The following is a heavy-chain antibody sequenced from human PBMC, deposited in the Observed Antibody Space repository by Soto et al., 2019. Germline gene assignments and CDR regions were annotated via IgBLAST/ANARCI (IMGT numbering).Heavy chain of an antibody. J-gene: IGHJ4*02. Sequence: QVQLVQSGAEVKEPGSSVKVSCKASGGTFNGYSISWVRQAPGQGLEWVGGTIPIFTTANYAPTLQGRVTITADGSTNTAYMELSSLRSEDTAVYYCARGRGLYNSGRSQLDYWGQGTLVTVSS. CDR1: GGTFNGYS. CDR2: TIPIFTTA. CDR3: ARGRGLYNSGRSQLDY. D-gene: IGHD3-22*01. V-gene: IGHV1-69*01.